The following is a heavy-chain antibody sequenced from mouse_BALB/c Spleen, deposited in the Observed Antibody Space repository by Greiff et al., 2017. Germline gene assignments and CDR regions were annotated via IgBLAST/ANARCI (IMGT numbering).Heavy chain of an antibody. CDR3: ARPKDGYYSCYAMDY. CDR2: INPDSSTI. D-gene: IGHD2-3*01. CDR1: GFDFSRYW. V-gene: IGHV4-1*02. Sequence: EVQLQQSGGGLVQPGGSLKLSCAASGFDFSRYWMSWVRQAPGKGLEWIGEINPDSSTINYTPSLKDKFIISSDNAKNTLYLQMSKVRSEDTALFYCARPKDGYYSCYAMDYWGQGTSVTVSS. J-gene: IGHJ4*01.